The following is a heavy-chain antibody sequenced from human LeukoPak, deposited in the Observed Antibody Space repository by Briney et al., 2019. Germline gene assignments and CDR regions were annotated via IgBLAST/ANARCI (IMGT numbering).Heavy chain of an antibody. CDR1: GGSISSYY. CDR2: IYTTGTT. V-gene: IGHV4-4*07. Sequence: PSETLSLTCTVSGGSISSYYWSWVRQPAGKGLEWIGRIYTTGTTNYNPSLKSRVTISVDKSKNQLSLKVSSVTAADTAVYYCARDAVAGVGLNYFDFWGQGTLVTVSS. J-gene: IGHJ4*02. D-gene: IGHD6-19*01. CDR3: ARDAVAGVGLNYFDF.